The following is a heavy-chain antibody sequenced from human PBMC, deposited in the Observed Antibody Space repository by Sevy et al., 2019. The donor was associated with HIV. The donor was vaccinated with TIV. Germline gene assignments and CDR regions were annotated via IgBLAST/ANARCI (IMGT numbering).Heavy chain of an antibody. V-gene: IGHV3-23*01. J-gene: IGHJ4*02. Sequence: GESLKISCADSGFTFSSYAMSWVRQAPGKGLEWVSAISGSGGSTYYADSVKGRFTISRDNSKNTLYLQMNSLRAEDTAVYYCAKEGRVAGIYYFDYWGQGTLVTVSS. CDR2: ISGSGGST. D-gene: IGHD6-19*01. CDR1: GFTFSSYA. CDR3: AKEGRVAGIYYFDY.